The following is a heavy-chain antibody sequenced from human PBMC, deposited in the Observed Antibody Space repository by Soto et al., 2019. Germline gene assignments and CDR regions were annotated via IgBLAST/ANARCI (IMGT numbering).Heavy chain of an antibody. V-gene: IGHV3-30*03. CDR2: ILSDGIRK. Sequence: QVQLVESGGGVVQPGRSLRLSCAASGFTFTTYAMHWLRQAPGKGLEWVAVILSDGIRKYQVDSVRGRFTISRDNSKNMVYLQMNSLRAEDTALYYCARTSVSGTVDTFDIWGQGTMVNVSA. J-gene: IGHJ3*02. D-gene: IGHD3-16*01. CDR1: GFTFTTYA. CDR3: ARTSVSGTVDTFDI.